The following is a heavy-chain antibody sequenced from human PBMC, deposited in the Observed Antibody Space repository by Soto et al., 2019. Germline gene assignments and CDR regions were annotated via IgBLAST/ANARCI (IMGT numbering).Heavy chain of an antibody. CDR1: GFTFSSYS. V-gene: IGHV3-21*01. J-gene: IGHJ6*02. CDR2: ISSSSSYI. Sequence: PGGSLRLSCAASGFTFSSYSMNWVRQAPGKGLEWVSSISSSSSYIYYADSVKGRFTISRDNAKNSLYLQMNSLRAEDTAVYYCARDQSVGYYDFWSGYNYYYYYGMDVWGQGTTVTVSS. D-gene: IGHD3-3*01. CDR3: ARDQSVGYYDFWSGYNYYYYYGMDV.